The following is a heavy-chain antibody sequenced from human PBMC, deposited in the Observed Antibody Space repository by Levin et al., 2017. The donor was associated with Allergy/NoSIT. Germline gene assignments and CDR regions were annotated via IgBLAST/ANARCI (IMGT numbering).Heavy chain of an antibody. D-gene: IGHD3-22*01. Sequence: GGSLRLSCAASGFTFSDYYMSWIRQAPGKGLEWVSYISSSSSYTNYADSVKGRFTISRDNAKNSLYLQMNSLRAEDTAVYYCARDSYDSSGYYPAGYYDYGMDVWGQGTTVTVSS. CDR3: ARDSYDSSGYYPAGYYDYGMDV. V-gene: IGHV3-11*05. CDR1: GFTFSDYY. J-gene: IGHJ6*02. CDR2: ISSSSSYT.